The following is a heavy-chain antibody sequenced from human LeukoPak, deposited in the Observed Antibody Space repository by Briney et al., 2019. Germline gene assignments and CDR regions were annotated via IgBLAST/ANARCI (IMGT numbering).Heavy chain of an antibody. CDR2: INHSGST. D-gene: IGHD4-17*01. CDR3: ARGPRGLRPNAFDI. J-gene: IGHJ3*02. Sequence: SETLSLTCNVYGGSFSGYDWSWIRQPPGKGLEWIGDINHSGSTNYTPSLKSRVTISVDTSKNQFSLKLSSVTAADTAVYYCARGPRGLRPNAFDIWGQGTMVTVSS. V-gene: IGHV4-34*01. CDR1: GGSFSGYD.